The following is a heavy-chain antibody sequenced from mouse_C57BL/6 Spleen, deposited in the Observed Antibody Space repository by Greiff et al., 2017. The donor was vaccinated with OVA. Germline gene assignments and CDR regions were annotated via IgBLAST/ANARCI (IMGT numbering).Heavy chain of an antibody. Sequence: QVQLQQPGAELVKPGASVKMSCKASGYTFTSYWITWVKQRPGQGLEWIGDIYPGSGSTNYNEKFKSKATLTVDTSSSTAYMQLSSLTSEDSAVYYCARGGIYYGYDEGCGYWGQGTTLTVSS. CDR1: GYTFTSYW. V-gene: IGHV1-55*01. CDR2: IYPGSGST. CDR3: ARGGIYYGYDEGCGY. D-gene: IGHD2-2*01. J-gene: IGHJ2*01.